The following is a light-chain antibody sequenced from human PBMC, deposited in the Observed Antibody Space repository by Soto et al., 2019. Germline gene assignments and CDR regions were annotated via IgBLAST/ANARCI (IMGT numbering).Light chain of an antibody. V-gene: IGLV2-23*02. CDR2: EVT. CDR3: SSYAGSTVWV. Sequence: QSALTQPASVSGSPGQSITISCTGSSNDVGSYNFVSWYQQHPGRVPKLMISEVTKRPSGVSNRFSGSKSGNTAYLTSSGLQADDEADYYCSSYAGSTVWVFGGGTKLTVL. J-gene: IGLJ3*02. CDR1: SNDVGSYNF.